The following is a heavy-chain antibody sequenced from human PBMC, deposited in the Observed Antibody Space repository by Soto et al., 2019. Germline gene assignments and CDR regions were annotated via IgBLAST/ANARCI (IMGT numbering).Heavy chain of an antibody. J-gene: IGHJ4*02. CDR2: IYYSGST. V-gene: IGHV4-31*03. CDR3: ARWGRYYYDSSGYPEIDY. CDR1: GGSITSGGYY. D-gene: IGHD3-22*01. Sequence: TLSLTCTVSGGSITSGGYYWSWIRQHPGKGLEWIGYIYYSGSTYYNPSLKSRVTISVDTSKNQFSLKLSSVTAADTAVYYCARWGRYYYDSSGYPEIDYWGQGTLVTVSS.